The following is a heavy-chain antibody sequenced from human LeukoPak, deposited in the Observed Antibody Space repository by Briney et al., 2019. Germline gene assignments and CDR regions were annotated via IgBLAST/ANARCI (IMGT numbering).Heavy chain of an antibody. D-gene: IGHD3-22*01. CDR1: GFTFSNYA. V-gene: IGHV3-23*01. CDR2: LGGRGVLT. Sequence: GGSLRLSCAASGFTFSNYALSWVRQAPGKGLEWVSTLGGRGVLTYYADSVRGRFTVSRDNSKNTLYLQMNSLRAEDTAVYYCARRDVSGYYALDHWGQGFLVTVSS. CDR3: ARRDVSGYYALDH. J-gene: IGHJ4*02.